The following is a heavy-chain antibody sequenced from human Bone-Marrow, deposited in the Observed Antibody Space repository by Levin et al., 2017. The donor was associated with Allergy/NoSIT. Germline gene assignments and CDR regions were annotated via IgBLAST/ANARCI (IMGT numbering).Heavy chain of an antibody. V-gene: IGHV3-7*01. D-gene: IGHD5-12*01. J-gene: IGHJ6*03. Sequence: PGGSLRLSCAASGFTFSDYWMSWVRQAPGKGLEWVANMKRDGSEKYYVDSVKGRFTISRDNAKNSVFLQMNSLRAEDTAVYYCARERSGLVNYYYDYYMDVWGKGTTVTVSS. CDR2: MKRDGSEK. CDR3: ARERSGLVNYYYDYYMDV. CDR1: GFTFSDYW.